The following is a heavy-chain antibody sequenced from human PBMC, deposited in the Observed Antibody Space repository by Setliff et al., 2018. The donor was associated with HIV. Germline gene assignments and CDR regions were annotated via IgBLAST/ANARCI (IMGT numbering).Heavy chain of an antibody. CDR3: ARRGVFDAFDI. V-gene: IGHV1-18*03. J-gene: IGHJ3*02. CDR2: ISAYNGDT. CDR1: GYTFTGYA. D-gene: IGHD6-13*01. Sequence: ASVKVSCKASGYTFTGYAISWVRQAPEQGLEWLGWISAYNGDTNYAQKVQGRVSMTIDTSTSTAYMELRSLRSDDMAVYYCARRGVFDAFDIWGQGTMVTVSS.